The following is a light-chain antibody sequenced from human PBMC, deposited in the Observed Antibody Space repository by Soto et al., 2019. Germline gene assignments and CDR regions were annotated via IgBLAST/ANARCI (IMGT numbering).Light chain of an antibody. V-gene: IGLV1-40*01. J-gene: IGLJ2*01. CDR1: RSNIGADYD. Sequence: QSVLTQPPSVSGAPGQGVTISCTGSRSNIGADYDVHWYQQLPGTAPRLLIYANTNRPSGVPDRFSASKSGTSASLAITGLQAEDAADYYCQSYDGNLRGSVFGGGTKLTVL. CDR3: QSYDGNLRGSV. CDR2: ANT.